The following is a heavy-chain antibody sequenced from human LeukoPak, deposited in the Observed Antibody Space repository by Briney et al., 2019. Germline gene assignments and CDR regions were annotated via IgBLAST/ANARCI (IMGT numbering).Heavy chain of an antibody. J-gene: IGHJ4*02. CDR1: GFNIGSYW. D-gene: IGHD3-10*01. CDR3: ASASSESYYWALDY. CDR2: ISSDGKSI. Sequence: GGSLRLSCAASGFNIGSYWMNGVRQGPGKGLVWVARISSDGKSISYADSVKGRFTISRDNSKNTLYLQMDSLRAEDTAVYYCASASSESYYWALDYWGQGTLVTVSS. V-gene: IGHV3-74*01.